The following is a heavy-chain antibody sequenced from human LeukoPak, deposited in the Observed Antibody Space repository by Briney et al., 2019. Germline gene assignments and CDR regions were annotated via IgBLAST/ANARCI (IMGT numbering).Heavy chain of an antibody. V-gene: IGHV3-53*01. CDR1: GFTVSSNF. CDR3: ARGGYSYGRPFDH. D-gene: IGHD5-18*01. J-gene: IGHJ4*02. CDR2: IHSGGST. Sequence: GGSLRLSCAASGFTVSSNFMSWVRQAPGKGLEWVSVIHSGGSTYYVDSVKGRFTISRDNSKNTLYLQMNSLRVEDTAVYYCARGGYSYGRPFDHWGQGTLVTVSS.